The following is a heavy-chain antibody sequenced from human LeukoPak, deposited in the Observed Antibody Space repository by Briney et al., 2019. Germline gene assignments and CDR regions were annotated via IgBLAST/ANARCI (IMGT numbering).Heavy chain of an antibody. CDR1: GFTFAEYA. J-gene: IGHJ4*02. CDR3: TRERVRGYSYGDPGY. CDR2: IRSKVFGGTT. V-gene: IGHV3-49*05. Sequence: NPGRSLRLSCTASGFTFAEYAMSWFPQAPGKGLEWVSFIRSKVFGGTTVYAASVKGRFTISRDDSKSIAYLQMKSLKTEDTAVYYCTRERVRGYSYGDPGYWGQGTLVTVSS. D-gene: IGHD5-18*01.